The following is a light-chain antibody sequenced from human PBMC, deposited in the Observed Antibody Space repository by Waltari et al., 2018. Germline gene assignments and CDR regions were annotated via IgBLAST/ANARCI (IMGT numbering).Light chain of an antibody. Sequence: QSVLTQPPSTSGTPGQRVTISCSGSSSNIGSNTVHWYQQLPGTAPKLLIYTNNQRPSGVPDRFSGSKSGTSASLAISGLQSEDEAGYYCAAWDDSLNGVVFGGGTKLTVL. V-gene: IGLV1-44*01. CDR1: SSNIGSNT. J-gene: IGLJ2*01. CDR2: TNN. CDR3: AAWDDSLNGVV.